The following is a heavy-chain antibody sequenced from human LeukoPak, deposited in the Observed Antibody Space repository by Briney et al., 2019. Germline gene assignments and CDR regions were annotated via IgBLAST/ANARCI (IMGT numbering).Heavy chain of an antibody. CDR3: AQDLAARLTYYYYFYRDV. CDR1: GFTYSSYA. V-gene: IGHV3-23*01. D-gene: IGHD6-6*01. Sequence: PGGSLRLSCAVCGFTYSSYAMSWLRQAPGKGLEWVSAISGSGGSTYYADSVKGRFTISRDNSKNTLYLQMNSLRAEDTAVYYCAQDLAARLTYYYYFYRDVWGKGTTVTVSS. J-gene: IGHJ6*03. CDR2: ISGSGGST.